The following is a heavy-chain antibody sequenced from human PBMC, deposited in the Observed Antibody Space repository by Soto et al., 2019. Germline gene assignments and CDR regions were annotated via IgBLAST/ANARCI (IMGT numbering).Heavy chain of an antibody. V-gene: IGHV4-39*01. J-gene: IGHJ4*02. CDR2: IYYNGNT. Sequence: QLRLQEAGPGLVKPSETLSLTCTVSGGSISSSSYYWGWIRQPRGKGPEWIGAIYYNGNTYYNPSLKSRVTMCVDTSKNQFSLKLSSATAADTAMYYCARQTGVFGHYFNYWGQGTLVTVSS. CDR3: ARQTGVFGHYFNY. D-gene: IGHD3-16*01. CDR1: GGSISSSSYY.